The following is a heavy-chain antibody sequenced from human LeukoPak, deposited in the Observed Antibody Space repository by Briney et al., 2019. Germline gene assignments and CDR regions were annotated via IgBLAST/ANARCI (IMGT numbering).Heavy chain of an antibody. CDR2: IYYSGST. J-gene: IGHJ5*02. CDR1: GGSSSSSSYY. D-gene: IGHD3-22*01. Sequence: SETLSLTGTGSGGSSSSSSYYWGWIRQPPGKGLEWIGSIYYSGSTYYNPSRKSRVTISVDTSKNQFSLKLSSVTAADTAVYYCARHLKSITMIVVVTTNLVWFDPWGQGTLVTVSS. CDR3: ARHLKSITMIVVVTTNLVWFDP. V-gene: IGHV4-39*01.